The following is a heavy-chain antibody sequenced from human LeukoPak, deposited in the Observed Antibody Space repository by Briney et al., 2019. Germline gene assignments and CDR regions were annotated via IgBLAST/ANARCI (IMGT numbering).Heavy chain of an antibody. D-gene: IGHD3-10*01. CDR3: ARSGSHLWFGELSLSY. Sequence: SETLSLTCTVSGDSISSGLYYWSWIRQPAGKGLEWIGYIYSSGTTNYNPSLKSRVTISIDTSKNQFSLKLSSVTAADTAVYYCARSGSHLWFGELSLSYWGQGTLVTVSS. CDR2: IYSSGTT. J-gene: IGHJ4*02. CDR1: GDSISSGLYY. V-gene: IGHV4-61*10.